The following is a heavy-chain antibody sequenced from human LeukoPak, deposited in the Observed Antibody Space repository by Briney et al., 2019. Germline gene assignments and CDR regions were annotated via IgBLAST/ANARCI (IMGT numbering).Heavy chain of an antibody. CDR1: GGSISSSSYY. V-gene: IGHV4-39*07. D-gene: IGHD3-3*01. CDR3: ARRGVRFLEWSHHAFDI. CDR2: IYYSGST. Sequence: PSETLSLTCTVSGGSISSSSYYWGWIRQPPGKGLEWIGSIYYSGSTYYNPSLKSRVTISVDTSKNQFSLKLSSVTAADTAVYYCARRGVRFLEWSHHAFDIWGQGTMVTVSS. J-gene: IGHJ3*02.